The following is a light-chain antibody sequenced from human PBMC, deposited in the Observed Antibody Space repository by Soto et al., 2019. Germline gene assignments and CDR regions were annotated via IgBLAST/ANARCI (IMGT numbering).Light chain of an antibody. CDR1: HSISSW. CDR2: DAS. J-gene: IGKJ1*01. CDR3: QQYNSYLS. Sequence: DIQMTQSPSTLSASVGDRVTITCRASHSISSWLAWYQQKPGKAPKLLIYDASSLESGVPSRFSGRVSGTEFALSISRLQPDHFAAYDCQQYNSYLSVGQDTKVEVK. V-gene: IGKV1-5*01.